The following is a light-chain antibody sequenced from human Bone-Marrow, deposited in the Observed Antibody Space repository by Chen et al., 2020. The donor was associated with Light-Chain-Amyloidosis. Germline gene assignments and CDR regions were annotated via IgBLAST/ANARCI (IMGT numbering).Light chain of an antibody. CDR2: DDS. CDR1: NIGATS. CDR3: QVWDRSSDRPV. Sequence: SYVMTQPSSVSVAPGQTATIACGGNNIGATSVHWYQQTPGHAPLLVVYDDSDRPTGIPERLSGSNSGNTATLTISRVEAADEADDYCQVWDRSSDRPVFGGGTKLTVL. V-gene: IGLV3-21*02. J-gene: IGLJ3*02.